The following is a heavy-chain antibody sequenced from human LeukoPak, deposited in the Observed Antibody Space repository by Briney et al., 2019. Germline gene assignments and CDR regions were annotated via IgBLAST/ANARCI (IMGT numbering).Heavy chain of an antibody. D-gene: IGHD3-10*01. CDR3: ARRLLWFGEFPRDADAFDI. J-gene: IGHJ3*02. CDR1: GASISSWY. V-gene: IGHV4-59*08. CDR2: IYGSGNT. Sequence: SETLSLTCTVSGASISSWYWSWIRQPPGKGLEWIGYIYGSGNTNYNPSLKSRVTISVDTSKNQFSLKLSSVTAADTAVYYCARRLLWFGEFPRDADAFDIWGQGTMVTVSS.